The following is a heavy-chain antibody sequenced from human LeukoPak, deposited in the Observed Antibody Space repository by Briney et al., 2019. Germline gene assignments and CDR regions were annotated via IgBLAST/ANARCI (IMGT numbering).Heavy chain of an antibody. V-gene: IGHV5-51*01. CDR1: GYSFTSYW. CDR3: ARPWGYYGSGSYSDAFDI. Sequence: GESLKISCKGSGYSFTSYWIGWVRQMPGKGLEWMGIIYPGDSDTRYSPSFQGQVTISADKSISTAYLQWSSLKASDTAMYYCARPWGYYGSGSYSDAFDIWGQGTMVTVSS. D-gene: IGHD3-10*01. CDR2: IYPGDSDT. J-gene: IGHJ3*02.